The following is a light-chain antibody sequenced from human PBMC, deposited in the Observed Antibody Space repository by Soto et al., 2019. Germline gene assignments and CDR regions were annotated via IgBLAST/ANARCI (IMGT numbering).Light chain of an antibody. J-gene: IGKJ1*01. V-gene: IGKV3-15*01. Sequence: EIVMTQSPATLSVSPGERATLSCRASQSVSSNLAWYQQKPGQAPRLLIYGASTRATGIPARFSGSGSGTEFTLTISSLQSEYFAVYYCHHYNNWPRTFGQGTKVEIK. CDR1: QSVSSN. CDR2: GAS. CDR3: HHYNNWPRT.